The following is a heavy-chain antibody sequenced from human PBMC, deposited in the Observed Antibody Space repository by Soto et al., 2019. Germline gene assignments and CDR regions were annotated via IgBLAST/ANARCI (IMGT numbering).Heavy chain of an antibody. J-gene: IGHJ4*02. CDR1: GFTFSKYG. D-gene: IGHD3-16*01. CDR2: IWNDGKNS. V-gene: IGHV3-33*07. CDR3: AKGVLHSYVYYLPYYFDY. Sequence: PGGYPGLSFAASGFTFSKYGMYWALQAPFKLLQWVTFIWNDGKNSFYEDSVKGRFTNSRENFKNTLYLQMDSLRAEDSAVYSCAKGVLHSYVYYLPYYFDYWGQGALVPVSS.